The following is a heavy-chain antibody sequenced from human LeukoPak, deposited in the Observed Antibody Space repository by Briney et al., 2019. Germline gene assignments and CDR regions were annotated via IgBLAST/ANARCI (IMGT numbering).Heavy chain of an antibody. J-gene: IGHJ4*02. CDR2: IHFSGRT. Sequence: PSETLSLTCAVSGGSFISSTYYWGWIRQPPGKGLEWIGSIHFSGRTYHNPSLKSRVSISVDTSKNQFSLKLSSVTAADTAVYYCARQGREYTSGRFPDNWGQGTLVIVSS. D-gene: IGHD6-25*01. CDR1: GGSFISSTYY. CDR3: ARQGREYTSGRFPDN. V-gene: IGHV4-39*01.